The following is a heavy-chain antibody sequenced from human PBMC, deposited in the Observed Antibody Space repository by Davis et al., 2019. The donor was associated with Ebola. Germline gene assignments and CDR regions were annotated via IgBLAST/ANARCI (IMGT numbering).Heavy chain of an antibody. Sequence: ASVKVSCKASGYTFSSYGISWVRQAPGQGLEWMGWISGYDDNINYAPRFQGRITLTKDRATSTVYMELRSLTSDDTAVYYCARDLATSSGAHFFYFGMDVWGEGTSVAVSS. CDR3: ARDLATSSGAHFFYFGMDV. CDR1: GYTFSSYG. V-gene: IGHV1-18*01. D-gene: IGHD3-10*01. CDR2: ISGYDDNI. J-gene: IGHJ6*04.